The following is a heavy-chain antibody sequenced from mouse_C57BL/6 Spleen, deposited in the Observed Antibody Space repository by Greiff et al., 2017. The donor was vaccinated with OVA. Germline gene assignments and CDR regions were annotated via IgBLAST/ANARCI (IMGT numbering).Heavy chain of an antibody. CDR1: GYTFPTYP. D-gene: IGHD2-1*01. CDR3: ASNYWGD. V-gene: IGHV1-47*01. CDR2: FHPYNDDN. J-gene: IGHJ3*01. Sequence: QVPLQQSGAELVKPGASVTMSCKASGYTFPTYPIEWLKQTPGKSLEWIGTFHPYNDDNTYNEQFKGKATLTLQKSSSTVYLEVSRLTSDDSAVYYGASNYWGDWGKGTLVTVAA.